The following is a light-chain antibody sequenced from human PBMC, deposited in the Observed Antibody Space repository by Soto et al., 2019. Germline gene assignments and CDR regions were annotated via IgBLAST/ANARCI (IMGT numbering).Light chain of an antibody. CDR2: AVS. V-gene: IGKV1-9*01. J-gene: IGKJ4*01. CDR1: QGISSY. Sequence: DIQLTQSPSFLSASVGDRVTITCRASQGISSYLAWYQQKPGKAPKLLIYAVSTLQSGLPSRFSGSGSGTEFTLIISSVQPEDLANYYLQQLNTSTLSFGGGTQVEIK. CDR3: QQLNTSTLS.